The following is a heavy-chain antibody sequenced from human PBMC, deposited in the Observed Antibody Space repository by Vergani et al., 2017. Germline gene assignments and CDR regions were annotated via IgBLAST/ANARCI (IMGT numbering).Heavy chain of an antibody. D-gene: IGHD3-10*01. Sequence: QVQMQESGPGLVKTSETLSLTCSASGAPISYWCWSWLRQPAGKGLEWIGRLCPSGSTNYKPSLKSRVTMSIDTSKNQFSLKLTSVTAADTAVYYCARFYGSGSYYSGGNSYYFDYWGQGTLVTVSS. CDR3: ARFYGSGSYYSGGNSYYFDY. V-gene: IGHV4-4*07. CDR1: GAPISYWC. J-gene: IGHJ4*02. CDR2: LCPSGST.